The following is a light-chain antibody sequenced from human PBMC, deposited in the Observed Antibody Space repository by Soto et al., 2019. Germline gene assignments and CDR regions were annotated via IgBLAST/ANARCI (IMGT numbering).Light chain of an antibody. J-gene: IGKJ5*01. Sequence: EIEMTQSPATLSASPGERATISCRASQSVSGNLAWYQQKPGQAPRLLIYGASTGATGIPARFSGSGSGTVTIRTISRLDAEDVVDYCRQQNNHWPPNFGQGTRLEIK. CDR3: QQNNHWPPN. CDR2: GAS. V-gene: IGKV3-15*01. CDR1: QSVSGN.